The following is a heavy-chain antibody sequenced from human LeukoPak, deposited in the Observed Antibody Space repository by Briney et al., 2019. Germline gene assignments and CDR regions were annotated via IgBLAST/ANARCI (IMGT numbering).Heavy chain of an antibody. V-gene: IGHV4-61*02. J-gene: IGHJ1*01. CDR3: ARDRYLPWASPDWVEYFQH. CDR1: GGSISSGSYY. Sequence: SQTLSLTCTVSGGSISSGSYYWSWIRQPAGKGLEWIGRIYTSGSTNYNPSLKSRVTISVDTSKNQFSLKLSSVTAADTAVYYCARDRYLPWASPDWVEYFQHWGQGTLVTVSS. CDR2: IYTSGST. D-gene: IGHD3-9*01.